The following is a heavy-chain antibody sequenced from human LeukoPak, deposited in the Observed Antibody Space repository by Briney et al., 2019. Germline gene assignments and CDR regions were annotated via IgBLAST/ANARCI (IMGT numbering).Heavy chain of an antibody. D-gene: IGHD2-2*01. CDR3: ARFQSSSSWDYYYGLDV. CDR1: GGSIYSYY. V-gene: IGHV4-59*01. CDR2: NYNSGST. Sequence: SETLSLTCTVSGGSIYSYYWSWIRQPPGKGLEGIGYNYNSGSTNYNPSLKSRVTISVDTSKNQVSLKLSSVTAADTAVYYCARFQSSSSWDYYYGLDVWGQGTTVTVSS. J-gene: IGHJ6*02.